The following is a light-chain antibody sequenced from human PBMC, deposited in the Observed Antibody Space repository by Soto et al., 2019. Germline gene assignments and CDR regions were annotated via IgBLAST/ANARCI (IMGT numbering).Light chain of an antibody. CDR1: SIDVGNYNY. CDR3: SSYAGGNYV. Sequence: QSSLTQPASVSGSPGQSITISCTGTSIDVGNYNYVSWYQQHPGKAPKLMIFGVSNRPSGVSDRFSGSKSGNTASLTISGLQAEDEADYHCSSYAGGNYVFGTGTKVTVL. V-gene: IGLV2-14*03. J-gene: IGLJ1*01. CDR2: GVS.